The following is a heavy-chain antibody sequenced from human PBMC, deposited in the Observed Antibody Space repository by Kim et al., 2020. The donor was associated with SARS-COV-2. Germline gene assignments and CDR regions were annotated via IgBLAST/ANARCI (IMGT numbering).Heavy chain of an antibody. D-gene: IGHD6-6*01. CDR1: GGSFSGYY. Sequence: SETLSLTCAVYGGSFSGYYWSWIRQPPGKGLEWIGEINHSGSTNYNPSLKSRVTISVDTSKNQFSLKLSSVTAADTAVYYCARGPLTDIAARPLGMDVWGQGTTVTVSS. V-gene: IGHV4-34*01. J-gene: IGHJ6*02. CDR2: INHSGST. CDR3: ARGPLTDIAARPLGMDV.